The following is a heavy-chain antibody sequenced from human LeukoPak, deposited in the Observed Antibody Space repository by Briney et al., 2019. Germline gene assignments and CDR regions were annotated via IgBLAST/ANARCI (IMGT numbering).Heavy chain of an antibody. V-gene: IGHV3-43*02. CDR2: ISGDGGAT. D-gene: IGHD5-24*01. J-gene: IGHJ4*02. Sequence: GGSLRLSCAASGFTFDDYAMHWVRQPPGKGLEWVSLISGDGGATYCADSVKGRFTISRDNSKNSLYLQMNSLRTEDTALYYCAKVSLRMQRWLQLDYWGQGTLVTVSS. CDR1: GFTFDDYA. CDR3: AKVSLRMQRWLQLDY.